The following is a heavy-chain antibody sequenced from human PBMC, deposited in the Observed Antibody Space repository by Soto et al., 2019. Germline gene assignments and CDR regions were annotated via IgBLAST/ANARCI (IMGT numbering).Heavy chain of an antibody. J-gene: IGHJ4*02. D-gene: IGHD6-19*01. CDR1: GFTFSNVG. V-gene: IGHV3-15*07. Sequence: EVQLVESGGGLVKPGGSLRLSCAASGFTFSNVGMNWVRQAPGKGLEWVGGIKSKTDGGTTDYAAPVKGRFTISRDDSKNTVYLQMNSLKTEDTAVYYCTPLALKYSSGWYEFSDWGQGTLVTVSS. CDR3: TPLALKYSSGWYEFSD. CDR2: IKSKTDGGTT.